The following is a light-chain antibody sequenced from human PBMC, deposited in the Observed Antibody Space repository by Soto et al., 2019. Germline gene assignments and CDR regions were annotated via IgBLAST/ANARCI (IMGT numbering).Light chain of an antibody. J-gene: IGLJ1*01. CDR3: KSYAGSNTYV. V-gene: IGLV2-8*01. Sequence: QSALTQPPSASGSPGQSVTISCTGTKSDIGVYDFVSWYQHHPGKAPRLIIYEVDQRPSGVPDRFSGSKSGNTASLTVSGLQAEDEADYFCKSYAGSNTYVFGSGTKVTVL. CDR2: EVD. CDR1: KSDIGVYDF.